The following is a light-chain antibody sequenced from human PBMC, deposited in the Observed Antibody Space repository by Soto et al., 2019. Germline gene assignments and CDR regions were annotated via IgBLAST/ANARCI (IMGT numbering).Light chain of an antibody. Sequence: EVVLTQSPGTLSLSPGERASLSCRASQSVSNNYLAWYQQKPGQSPKLLIFGSSDRATGIPDRFSGSGSGTHFTLTISRLEPEDFAVYYCQQYGSSPPYPFGQGTKLELK. CDR2: GSS. CDR3: QQYGSSPPYP. J-gene: IGKJ2*01. V-gene: IGKV3-20*01. CDR1: QSVSNNY.